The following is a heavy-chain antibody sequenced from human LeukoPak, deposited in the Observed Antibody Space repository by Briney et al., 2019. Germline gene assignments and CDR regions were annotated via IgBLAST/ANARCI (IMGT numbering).Heavy chain of an antibody. CDR2: ISGDGRTT. CDR3: ARVGYRSNWPKDHWFDP. Sequence: PGGSLRLSCTASGFTFSTYTMHWVRQAPGKGLEYVSAISGDGRTTYYADSVKGRFTISRDNSKNTLYLHMGSLRPDDMAVYYCARVGYRSNWPKDHWFDPWGQGTLVTVSS. CDR1: GFTFSTYT. V-gene: IGHV3-64*02. D-gene: IGHD6-13*01. J-gene: IGHJ5*02.